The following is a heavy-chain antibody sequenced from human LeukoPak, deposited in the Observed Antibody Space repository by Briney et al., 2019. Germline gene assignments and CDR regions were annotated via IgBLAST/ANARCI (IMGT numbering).Heavy chain of an antibody. V-gene: IGHV3-21*01. CDR3: ARGVASLRHSYYFDY. D-gene: IGHD3-16*01. J-gene: IGHJ4*02. Sequence: GGSLRLSCAASGFTFSSYSMNWVRQAPGKGLEWVSSISSSSSYIYYADSVKGRFTISRDNAKNLLYLQMNSLRAEDTAVYYCARGVASLRHSYYFDYWGQGTLVTVSS. CDR1: GFTFSSYS. CDR2: ISSSSSYI.